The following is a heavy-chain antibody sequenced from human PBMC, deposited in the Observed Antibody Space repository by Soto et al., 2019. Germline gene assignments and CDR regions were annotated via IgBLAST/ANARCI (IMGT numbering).Heavy chain of an antibody. CDR2: IKSKTDGGTT. D-gene: IGHD4-4*01. Sequence: GGSLRLSCAASGFTFSNAWMSWVRQAPGKGLEWVGRIKSKTDGGTTDYAAPGKGRFTISRDDSKNTLYLQMNSLKTEDTAVYYCTTVLLGWLDYSNYGSYAFDIWGQGTMVTVSS. V-gene: IGHV3-15*01. J-gene: IGHJ3*02. CDR1: GFTFSNAW. CDR3: TTVLLGWLDYSNYGSYAFDI.